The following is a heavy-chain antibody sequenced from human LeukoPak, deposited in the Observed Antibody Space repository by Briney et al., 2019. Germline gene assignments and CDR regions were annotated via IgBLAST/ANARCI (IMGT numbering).Heavy chain of an antibody. V-gene: IGHV3-53*01. Sequence: GGSLRLSCAASGFTVSSNYMSWVRQAPGKGLEWVSVIYSGGSTYYADSVKGRFTISRDNSKNTLYLQMNSLRAEDTAVYYCARDKGESSSGWPASGFFDYWGQGTLVTVSS. J-gene: IGHJ4*02. D-gene: IGHD6-19*01. CDR2: IYSGGST. CDR1: GFTVSSNY. CDR3: ARDKGESSSGWPASGFFDY.